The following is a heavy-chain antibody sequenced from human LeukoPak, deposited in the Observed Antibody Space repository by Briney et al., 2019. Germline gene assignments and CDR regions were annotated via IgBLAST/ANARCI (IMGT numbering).Heavy chain of an antibody. CDR1: GYTFTSYG. V-gene: IGHV1-18*01. Sequence: GASVEVSCKASGYTFTSYGISWVRQAPGQGLEWMGWSSAYNGNTNYAQKLQGRVTMTTDTSTSTAYMELRSLRSDDTAVYYCARGGRNGYCSSTSCYGSSGFDYWGQGTLVTVSS. CDR2: SSAYNGNT. D-gene: IGHD2-2*01. CDR3: ARGGRNGYCSSTSCYGSSGFDY. J-gene: IGHJ4*02.